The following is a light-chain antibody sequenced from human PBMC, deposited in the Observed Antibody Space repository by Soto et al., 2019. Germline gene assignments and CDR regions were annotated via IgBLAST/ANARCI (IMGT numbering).Light chain of an antibody. CDR1: QSVSSY. J-gene: IGKJ4*01. CDR3: QQRGNWPRT. Sequence: EIVLTQSPATLSLSPGERATLSCRASQSVSSYLAWYQQKPGQAPRLLISDASNRATGIPARFSGSGSGTDFTLTISSLEPEDFAIYYCQQRGNWPRTFGGGTKVDIK. V-gene: IGKV3-11*01. CDR2: DAS.